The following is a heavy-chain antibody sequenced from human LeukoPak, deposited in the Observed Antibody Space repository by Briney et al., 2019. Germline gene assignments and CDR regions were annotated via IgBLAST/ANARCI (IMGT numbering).Heavy chain of an antibody. CDR2: INHSGST. Sequence: SETLSLTCAVYGGSFSGYYWSWIRQPPGKGLEWIGEINHSGSTNYNPSLKSRVTISVDTSKNQFSLKLSPVTAADTAVYYCARGAPPTIFGVVNYNWFDPWGQGTLVTVSS. CDR1: GGSFSGYY. D-gene: IGHD3-3*01. V-gene: IGHV4-34*01. CDR3: ARGAPPTIFGVVNYNWFDP. J-gene: IGHJ5*02.